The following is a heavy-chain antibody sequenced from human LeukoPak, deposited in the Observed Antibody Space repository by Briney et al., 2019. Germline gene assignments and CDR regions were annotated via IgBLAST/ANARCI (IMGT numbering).Heavy chain of an antibody. D-gene: IGHD3-16*01. Sequence: SETLSLTCTVSGGSNSTYYWNWIRQPAGTGLEWIGRIYSSGSTNYNPSLKSRATMSVDTSKNQFSLKLSSVTAADTAVYYCARGGNLYDYWGQGTLVTVSS. CDR1: GGSNSTYY. CDR3: ARGGNLYDY. CDR2: IYSSGST. J-gene: IGHJ4*02. V-gene: IGHV4-4*07.